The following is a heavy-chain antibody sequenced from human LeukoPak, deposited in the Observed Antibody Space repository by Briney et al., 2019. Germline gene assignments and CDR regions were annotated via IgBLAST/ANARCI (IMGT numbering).Heavy chain of an antibody. CDR1: GFTVSSTY. CDR2: IYSGGST. J-gene: IGHJ6*02. CDR3: ASPEMARDGTYAMDV. D-gene: IGHD5-24*01. Sequence: GGSPRLSCAVSGFTVSSTYMSWVRQAPGKGLEWVSVIYSGGSTYYADSVKGRFTISRDNSKNTLYLQMNSLRAEDTAVYYCASPEMARDGTYAMDVWGQGTTVTVSS. V-gene: IGHV3-53*01.